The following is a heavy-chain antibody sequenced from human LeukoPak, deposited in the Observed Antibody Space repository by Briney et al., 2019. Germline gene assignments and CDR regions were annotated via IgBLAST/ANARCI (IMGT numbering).Heavy chain of an antibody. J-gene: IGHJ2*01. CDR1: GGSISSYY. Sequence: SSETLSLTCTVSGGSISSYYWSWIRQPPGKGLEWIGYIYYSGSTNYNPSLKSRVTISVDTSKNQFSLKLSSVTAADTAVYYCARGMKDYYDSSERYFDLWGRGTLVPVSS. CDR2: IYYSGST. D-gene: IGHD3-22*01. CDR3: ARGMKDYYDSSERYFDL. V-gene: IGHV4-59*01.